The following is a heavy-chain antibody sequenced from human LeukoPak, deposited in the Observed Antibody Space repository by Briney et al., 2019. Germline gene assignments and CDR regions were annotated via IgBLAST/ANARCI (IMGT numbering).Heavy chain of an antibody. CDR3: AKGRVLAATNFDY. D-gene: IGHD2-2*01. CDR1: GFTFSSYG. V-gene: IGHV3-30*02. J-gene: IGHJ4*02. Sequence: GGSLRLSCAASGFTFSSYGMHWVRQAPGKGLEWVAFIRYDGSNKYYADSMKGRFTISRDNSKNTLYLQMNSLRAEDTAVYYCAKGRVLAATNFDYWGQGTLVTVSS. CDR2: IRYDGSNK.